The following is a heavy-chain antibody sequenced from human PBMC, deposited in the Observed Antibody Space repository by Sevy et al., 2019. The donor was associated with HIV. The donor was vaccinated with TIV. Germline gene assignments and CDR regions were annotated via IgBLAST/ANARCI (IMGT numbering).Heavy chain of an antibody. D-gene: IGHD6-13*01. CDR3: ASEDMAAAGSVD. Sequence: GGSLRLSCAASGFTFSSYGMHWVRQAPGKGLEWVAVIWYDGSNKYYADSVKGRFTISRDNSKNTLYLQMNSLRAEETAVYYCASEDMAAAGSVDWGQGTLVTVSS. J-gene: IGHJ4*02. CDR2: IWYDGSNK. CDR1: GFTFSSYG. V-gene: IGHV3-33*08.